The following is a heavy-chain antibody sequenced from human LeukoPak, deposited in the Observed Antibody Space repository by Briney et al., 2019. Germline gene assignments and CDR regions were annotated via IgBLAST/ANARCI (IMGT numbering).Heavy chain of an antibody. Sequence: SETLSLTCAVYGGSFSGYYWSWIRQSPEKGLEWIEEINHSGSTNYNPSLKSRVSISIDTSKNQFSLRLSSVTAADTAVYYCASGGYCDSASCLTLNWFDPWGQGTLVTVSS. CDR3: ASGGYCDSASCLTLNWFDP. CDR1: GGSFSGYY. J-gene: IGHJ5*02. CDR2: INHSGST. D-gene: IGHD2-2*03. V-gene: IGHV4-34*01.